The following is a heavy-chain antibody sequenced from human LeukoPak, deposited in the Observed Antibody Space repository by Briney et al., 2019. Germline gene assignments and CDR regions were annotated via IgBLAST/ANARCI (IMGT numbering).Heavy chain of an antibody. D-gene: IGHD4-17*01. Sequence: GRSLRLSCAASGFSFSTYAMHWVRQAPGKGLEWVAFISYDGSDIYYADSVKGRFTVSRANSKNTLFLQVHNLRPNDTAVFYCVRDIIYGAVFSDVWGKGTTGTASS. J-gene: IGHJ6*04. CDR1: GFSFSTYA. V-gene: IGHV3-30*14. CDR2: ISYDGSDI. CDR3: VRDIIYGAVFSDV.